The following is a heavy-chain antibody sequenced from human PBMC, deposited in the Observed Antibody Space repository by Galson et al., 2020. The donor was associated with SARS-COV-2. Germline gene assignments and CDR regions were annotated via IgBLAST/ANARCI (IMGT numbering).Heavy chain of an antibody. CDR3: ARMEPHYDFWSGNWFDP. V-gene: IGHV4-59*01. Sequence: ETSETLSLTCTVSGGSISSYYWSWIRQPPVKGLEWIGYIYYSGSTNYNPSLKSRVTISVDTSKNQFSLKLSSVTAADTAVYYCARMEPHYDFWSGNWFDPWGQGTLVTVSS. CDR2: IYYSGST. J-gene: IGHJ5*02. CDR1: GGSISSYY. D-gene: IGHD3-3*01.